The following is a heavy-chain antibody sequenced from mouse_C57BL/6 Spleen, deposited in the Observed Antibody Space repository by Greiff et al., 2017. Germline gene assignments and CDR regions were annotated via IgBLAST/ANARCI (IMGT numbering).Heavy chain of an antibody. CDR3: ARGGSTVVARYFDV. CDR2: IDPSDSET. CDR1: GYTFTSYW. Sequence: QVQLQQPGAELVRPGSSVKLSCKASGYTFTSYWMHWVKQRPIQGLEWIGNIDPSDSETHYNQKFKDKATLTVDKSSSTAYMQRRSLTSEDSAVYYCARGGSTVVARYFDVWGTGATVTVSS. D-gene: IGHD1-1*01. V-gene: IGHV1-52*01. J-gene: IGHJ1*03.